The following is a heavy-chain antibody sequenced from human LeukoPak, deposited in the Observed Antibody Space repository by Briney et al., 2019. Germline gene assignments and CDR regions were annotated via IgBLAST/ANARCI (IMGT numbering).Heavy chain of an antibody. CDR1: GYTFTSYA. V-gene: IGHV1-3*01. CDR3: AVEVLLKARGAFDI. D-gene: IGHD3-10*01. Sequence: GASVKVSCKASGYTFTSYAMHWVRQAPGQRLEWMGWINAGNGITKYSQKFQGRVTITRDTSASTAYMELSSLRSEDTAVYYCAVEVLLKARGAFDIWGQGAMVTVSS. CDR2: INAGNGIT. J-gene: IGHJ3*02.